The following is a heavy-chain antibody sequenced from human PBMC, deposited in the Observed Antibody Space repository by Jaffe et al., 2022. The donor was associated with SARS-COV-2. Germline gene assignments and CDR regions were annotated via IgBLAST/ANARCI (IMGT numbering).Heavy chain of an antibody. V-gene: IGHV3-49*03. CDR3: TQNSGYDFWGLV. CDR2: IRSSVYGEPP. D-gene: IGHD5-12*01. J-gene: IGHJ4*02. CDR1: GFTFGESG. Sequence: EVQLVESGGGLVQPGRSLRLSCTGSGFTFGESGFNWFRRAPGKGLEWISFIRSSVYGEPPQYAASVRGRFTISRDDSKNIAYLQMNSLKTEDTAVYYCTQNSGYDFWGLVWGQGTLVSVSS.